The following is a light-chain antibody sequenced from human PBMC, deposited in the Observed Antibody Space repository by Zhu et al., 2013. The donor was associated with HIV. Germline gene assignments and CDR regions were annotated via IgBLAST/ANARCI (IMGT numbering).Light chain of an antibody. Sequence: EIVMTQSPATLSVSPGNRVTLSCRASQSVGTNLAWYQQKPGQAPRLLIYGASTRANGIPDRFSGSGSGTHFTLTISRLEPEDFAVYYCQQYGSSQWTFGQGTKVEIK. V-gene: IGKV3-20*01. CDR1: QSVGTN. CDR2: GAS. J-gene: IGKJ1*01. CDR3: QQYGSSQWT.